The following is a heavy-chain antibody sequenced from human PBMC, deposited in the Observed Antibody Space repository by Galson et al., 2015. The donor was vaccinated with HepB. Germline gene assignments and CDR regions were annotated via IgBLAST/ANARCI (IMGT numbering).Heavy chain of an antibody. CDR1: GFTFSSYA. V-gene: IGHV3-23*01. D-gene: IGHD4-17*01. CDR2: ISDSGAIT. CDR3: ARQAYAPFFED. Sequence: SLRLSCAASGFTFSSYALSWVRQAPGQGLAWVSTISDSGAITFHADSVKGRFTISRDTSKNALSLQMNSLRAEDTAVYYCARQAYAPFFEDWGQGTLVTVSS. J-gene: IGHJ4*02.